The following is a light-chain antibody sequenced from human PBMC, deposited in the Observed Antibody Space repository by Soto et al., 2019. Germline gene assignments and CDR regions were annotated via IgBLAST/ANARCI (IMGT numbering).Light chain of an antibody. Sequence: QSVLTQPPSASGTPGQRVPISCSGGRSNIGNNTVNWYQQLPGTAPKLLIFYNDQRPSGVPDRFSGSKSGTSASLAISGLQSEDEADYYCAAYDDSLNGLVFGGGTKLTVL. V-gene: IGLV1-44*01. CDR1: RSNIGNNT. CDR3: AAYDDSLNGLV. J-gene: IGLJ2*01. CDR2: YND.